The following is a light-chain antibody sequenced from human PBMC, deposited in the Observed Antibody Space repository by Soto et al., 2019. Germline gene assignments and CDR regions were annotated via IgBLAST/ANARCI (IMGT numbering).Light chain of an antibody. CDR3: QKYNTAPLT. CDR1: QSVSGN. V-gene: IGKV3-15*01. CDR2: GVS. Sequence: EIVMTQSPVTLSVSPGERATLSCRASQSVSGNLAWYQQKPGQAPRLLIYGVSARATGIPARFSGSGFGTDFTLTISSLQPEDVATYYCQKYNTAPLTFGGGTKVDIK. J-gene: IGKJ4*01.